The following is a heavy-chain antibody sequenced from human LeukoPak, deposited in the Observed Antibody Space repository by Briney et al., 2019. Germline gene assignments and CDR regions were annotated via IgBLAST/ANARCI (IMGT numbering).Heavy chain of an antibody. V-gene: IGHV1-46*01. CDR1: GYTFTSYY. D-gene: IGHD3-22*01. CDR2: INPSGGST. J-gene: IGHJ4*02. CDR3: ARAERSYDSSGYYLAQFDY. Sequence: ASVKVSCKASGYTFTSYYMHWVRQAPGQGLEWMGIINPSGGSTSYAQKFQGRVTMTRDTSTSTVYMELSSLRSEDTAVYYCARAERSYDSSGYYLAQFDYWGQGTLVTVSS.